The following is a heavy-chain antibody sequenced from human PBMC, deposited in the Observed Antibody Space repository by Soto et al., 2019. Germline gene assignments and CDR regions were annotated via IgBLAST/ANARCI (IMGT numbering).Heavy chain of an antibody. CDR1: GDSVSNSGYY. J-gene: IGHJ5*02. CDR2: VSFSGSK. V-gene: IGHV4-39*01. Sequence: PSETLSLTCTVSGDSVSNSGYYWGWIRQSPGKRLEWIGSVSFSGSKYYNPSLRSRVTFSVDTSKTLISLKLRSVTAADTAVYYCARGSTSQVRDWFVPWGQGTLVTVSS. CDR3: ARGSTSQVRDWFVP. D-gene: IGHD6-13*01.